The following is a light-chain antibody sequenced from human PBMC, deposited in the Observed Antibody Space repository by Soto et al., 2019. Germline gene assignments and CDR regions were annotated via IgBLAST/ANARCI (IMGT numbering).Light chain of an antibody. CDR3: NSYTNSDTRV. CDR1: TSDVGGYNY. CDR2: EVS. Sequence: QSVLTQPASVSGSPGQSITISCTGTTSDVGGYNYVSWYQQHPGKAPKLLIFEVSYRPSGVSNRFSGSKSGSTASLTISGLQVEDEADYYCNSYTNSDTRVFGTGTKLTVL. V-gene: IGLV2-14*01. J-gene: IGLJ1*01.